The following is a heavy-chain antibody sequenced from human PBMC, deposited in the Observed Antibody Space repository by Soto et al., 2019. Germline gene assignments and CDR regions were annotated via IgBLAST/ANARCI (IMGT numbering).Heavy chain of an antibody. CDR2: ISSDEKIK. CDR3: ARGLRSVLDY. V-gene: IGHV3-33*01. CDR1: GFIFNNFG. D-gene: IGHD6-6*01. Sequence: PGGPMRLSCVASGFIFNNFGMHGVRQAPGKGLEWVAVISSDEKIKQYADSVRGRFAISRDNSKNTLYLQMTSLRAEDTAIYYCARGLRSVLDYWGQGTLVTVSS. J-gene: IGHJ4*02.